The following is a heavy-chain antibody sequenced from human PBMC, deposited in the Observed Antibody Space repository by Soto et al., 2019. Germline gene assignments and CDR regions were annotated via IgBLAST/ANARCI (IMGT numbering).Heavy chain of an antibody. Sequence: PGESLNISCNGSGYSFTSYLIGWVRQMPGKGLEWMGIIYPGDSDTRYSPSFQGQVTISADKSISTAYLQWSSLKASDTAMYYCARRSAKTVIDYWGQGTLVTVSS. D-gene: IGHD6-25*01. J-gene: IGHJ4*02. CDR1: GYSFTSYL. CDR3: ARRSAKTVIDY. CDR2: IYPGDSDT. V-gene: IGHV5-51*01.